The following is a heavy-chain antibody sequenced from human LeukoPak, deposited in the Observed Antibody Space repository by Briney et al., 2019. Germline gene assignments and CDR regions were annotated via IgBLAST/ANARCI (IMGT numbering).Heavy chain of an antibody. Sequence: AGGSLRLSCAASGFTFSSYWMSWVRQAPGKGLEWVANIQRGGNEKYYVNSVKGRFTISRDNAKNSLYLQMNSLRVDDTGVYYCARDLWDGDSPIDYWGQGTLVTVSS. J-gene: IGHJ4*02. CDR2: IQRGGNEK. CDR1: GFTFSSYW. CDR3: ARDLWDGDSPIDY. V-gene: IGHV3-7*01. D-gene: IGHD4-17*01.